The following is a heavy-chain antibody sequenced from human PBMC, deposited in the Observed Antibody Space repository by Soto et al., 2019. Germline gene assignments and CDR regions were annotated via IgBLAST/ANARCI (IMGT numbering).Heavy chain of an antibody. J-gene: IGHJ4*02. V-gene: IGHV3-15*01. Sequence: EVQLVESGGGLLKPGGSLTLSCAASGFSFSNAWMSCVRQAPGKGLEWIGRIRSKTDGGTADYTAPVKGRFIISRDDSKNTMSLEMNSLKAEDTAVYFCTTEGRDWGQGTLVTVSS. CDR1: GFSFSNAW. CDR2: IRSKTDGGTA. CDR3: TTEGRD.